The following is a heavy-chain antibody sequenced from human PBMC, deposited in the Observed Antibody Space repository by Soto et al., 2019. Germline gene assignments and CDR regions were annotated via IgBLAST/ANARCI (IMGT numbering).Heavy chain of an antibody. V-gene: IGHV1-18*04. J-gene: IGHJ4*02. CDR2: INTYNGNT. Sequence: QVQLVQSGAEVKKPGASVKVSCEASGYTLITYGITWVRQATGQGLEWMGRINTYNGNTNYVQKFQGRVTMTTDTSTSTAYMELRSLRSDDTAVYYCARDGDSYGFLDYWGQGTLVTVSS. CDR3: ARDGDSYGFLDY. CDR1: GYTLITYG. D-gene: IGHD5-18*01.